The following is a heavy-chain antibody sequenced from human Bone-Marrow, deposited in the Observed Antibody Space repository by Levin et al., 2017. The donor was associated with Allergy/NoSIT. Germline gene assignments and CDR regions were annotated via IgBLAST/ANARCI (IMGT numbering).Heavy chain of an antibody. J-gene: IGHJ6*02. V-gene: IGHV1-2*02. CDR1: GYSFTGYY. D-gene: IGHD3-22*01. CDR3: ARDLSPIYVDSSGPPFGMDV. CDR2: VNPNSGAT. Sequence: GESLKISCKPSGYSFTGYYTHWVRQAPGQGLEWMGWVNPNSGATRYAQKFQGRVTMTRDTSISTAYMELSSLRPDDTAVNYCARDLSPIYVDSSGPPFGMDVWGQGTTVTVSS.